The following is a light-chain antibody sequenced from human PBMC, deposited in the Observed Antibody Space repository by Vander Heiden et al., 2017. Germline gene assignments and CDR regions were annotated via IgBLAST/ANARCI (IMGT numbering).Light chain of an antibody. CDR3: LLYYGGAHVV. Sequence: QTVVTQEPSLTVSPGGKVTLTCASSTGAVTSGYYPNWFQQKPGQAPRALIYSTSNTPSWTPARFSGSLLGGKAALTLSGVQPEDEAEYYCLLYYGGAHVVFGGGTKLTVL. CDR2: STS. V-gene: IGLV7-43*01. CDR1: TGAVTSGYY. J-gene: IGLJ2*01.